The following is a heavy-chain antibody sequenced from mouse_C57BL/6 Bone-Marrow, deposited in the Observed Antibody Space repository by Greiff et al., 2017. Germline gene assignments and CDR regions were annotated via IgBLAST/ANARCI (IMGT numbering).Heavy chain of an antibody. CDR1: GYTFTTYP. D-gene: IGHD2-10*01. Sequence: QVQLQQSGAELVKPGASVKMSCKASGYTFTTYPIEWMKQNHGKSLEWIGNFHPYNDDTKYNEKFKGKATLTVEKSSSTVYLALSRLTSYVSAVYSCARTWAYYFWFAYWGQGTLVTVSA. CDR2: FHPYNDDT. CDR3: ARTWAYYFWFAY. J-gene: IGHJ3*01. V-gene: IGHV1-47*01.